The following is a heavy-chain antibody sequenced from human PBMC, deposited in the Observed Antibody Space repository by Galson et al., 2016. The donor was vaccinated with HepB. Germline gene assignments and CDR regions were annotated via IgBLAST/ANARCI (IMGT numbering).Heavy chain of an antibody. CDR1: GFTFSNYA. Sequence: SLRLSCAASGFTFSNYAMAWVRQAPGRGLEWVSSIAGSGIGKYYADSVEGRFTISRDSSENTLYLKMTSLRVEDTALYYCAKVFGVGSGWFRADYFLGLDVWGQGTTVIV. D-gene: IGHD6-19*01. CDR3: AKVFGVGSGWFRADYFLGLDV. J-gene: IGHJ6*02. CDR2: IAGSGIGK. V-gene: IGHV3-23*01.